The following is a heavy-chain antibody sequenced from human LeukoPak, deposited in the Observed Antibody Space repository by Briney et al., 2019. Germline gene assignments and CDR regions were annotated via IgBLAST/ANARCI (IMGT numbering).Heavy chain of an antibody. CDR3: ARASVAGTL. J-gene: IGHJ4*02. Sequence: SETLSLTCTVSGGSISSYYWSWIRQPPGKGLEWIGSIYHSGSTYYNPSLKGRVTISVDTSKNQFSLKLSSVTAADTAVYYCARASVAGTLWGQGTLVTVSS. D-gene: IGHD6-19*01. CDR2: IYHSGST. CDR1: GGSISSYY. V-gene: IGHV4-59*08.